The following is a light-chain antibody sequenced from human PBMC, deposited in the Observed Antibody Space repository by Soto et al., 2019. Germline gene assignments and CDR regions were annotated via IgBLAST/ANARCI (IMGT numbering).Light chain of an antibody. V-gene: IGKV4-1*01. CDR3: QQYYSSLWT. J-gene: IGKJ1*01. CDR1: QSILYSSNNKNY. Sequence: DIVMTQSPDSLAVSLGERATINCKSSQSILYSSNNKNYLAWYQQKPGQPPKLLIYWASTRESGVADRFSGSGSGTDFTLTISRLQAEDVAVYYCQQYYSSLWTFGQGTKVEIK. CDR2: WAS.